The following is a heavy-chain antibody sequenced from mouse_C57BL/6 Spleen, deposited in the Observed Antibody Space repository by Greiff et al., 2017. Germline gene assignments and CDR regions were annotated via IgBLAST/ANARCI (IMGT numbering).Heavy chain of an antibody. J-gene: IGHJ4*01. D-gene: IGHD2-1*01. CDR2: IYPGSGRT. V-gene: IGHV1-55*01. CDR1: GYTFTSYW. Sequence: VQLQQPGAELVKPGASVKMSCKASGYTFTSYWITWVKQRPGQGLEWIGDIYPGSGRTNYNDKFKSKATLTVDTSSSTAYMQLSSLTSEDSAVYYCARFPYGNYNYAMDYWGQGTSVTVSS. CDR3: ARFPYGNYNYAMDY.